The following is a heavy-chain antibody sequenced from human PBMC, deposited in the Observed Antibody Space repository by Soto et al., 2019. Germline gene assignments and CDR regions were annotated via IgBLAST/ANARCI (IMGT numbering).Heavy chain of an antibody. CDR1: GYTFTSYA. CDR2: TNAGNGNT. D-gene: IGHD5-18*01. J-gene: IGHJ3*02. V-gene: IGHV1-3*01. Sequence: ASVKVSCKASGYTFTSYAMHWVRQAPGQRLEWMGWTNAGNGNTKYSQKFQGRVTITRDTSASTAYMELSSLRSEDTAVYYCAGRGYSYGYLAAFDIWGQGTMVTVSS. CDR3: AGRGYSYGYLAAFDI.